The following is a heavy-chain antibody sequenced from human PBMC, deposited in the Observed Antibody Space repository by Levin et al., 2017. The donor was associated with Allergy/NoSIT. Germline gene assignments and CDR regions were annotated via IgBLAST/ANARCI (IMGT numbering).Heavy chain of an antibody. V-gene: IGHV4-59*01. CDR1: GGSISSYY. CDR3: ARDRVVVSGNNYYYYGMDV. Sequence: PSETLSLTCTVSGGSISSYYWSWNRQPPGKGLEWIGYIYYSGSTKYNSSLKSRVTISVDTSKNQFSLKLSSVTAADTAVYYCARDRVVVSGNNYYYYGMDVWGQGTTVTVSS. J-gene: IGHJ6*02. D-gene: IGHD2-15*01. CDR2: IYYSGST.